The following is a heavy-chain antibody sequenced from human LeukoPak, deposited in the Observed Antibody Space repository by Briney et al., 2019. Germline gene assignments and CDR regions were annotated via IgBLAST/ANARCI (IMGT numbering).Heavy chain of an antibody. J-gene: IGHJ5*02. CDR1: GYSFTNYW. CDR3: ARHRISDYDSGVSWCDP. D-gene: IGHD5-12*01. Sequence: GESLKISCKGSGYSFTNYWTVWMRQMPGRGLEYMGFIYPGDSNTRFSPSFQGQVTISADKSISTAYLQWSSLKASDTAMYYCARHRISDYDSGVSWCDPWGQGTLVTVSS. CDR2: IYPGDSNT. V-gene: IGHV5-51*01.